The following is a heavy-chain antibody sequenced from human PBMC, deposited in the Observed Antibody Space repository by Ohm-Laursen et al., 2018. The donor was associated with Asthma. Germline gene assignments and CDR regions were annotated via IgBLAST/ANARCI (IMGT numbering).Heavy chain of an antibody. V-gene: IGHV3-9*01. CDR2: ISWNSGSI. D-gene: IGHD6-6*01. Sequence: SLRLSCSASGFTFDDYAMHWVRQAPGKGLEWVSGISWNSGSIGYADSVKGRFTISRDNAKNSLYLQMNSLRAEDTALYYCAKDLGGSSSRYYYYYGMDVWGQGTTVTVSS. CDR1: GFTFDDYA. J-gene: IGHJ6*02. CDR3: AKDLGGSSSRYYYYYGMDV.